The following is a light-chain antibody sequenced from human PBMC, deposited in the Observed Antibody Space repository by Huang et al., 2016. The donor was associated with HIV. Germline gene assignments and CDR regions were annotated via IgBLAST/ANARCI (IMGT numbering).Light chain of an antibody. CDR3: QQYDNWPPFT. J-gene: IGKJ3*01. V-gene: IGKV3-15*01. Sequence: EVVMTQSPGTLSVSPGDRATLSCRASQSVRSNLAWYQQKPGQAPRLLIYDASTRATGVPARFSGSGCGTQFTLSISSLQSEDFAVYYCQQYDNWPPFTFGPGTKVDIK. CDR2: DAS. CDR1: QSVRSN.